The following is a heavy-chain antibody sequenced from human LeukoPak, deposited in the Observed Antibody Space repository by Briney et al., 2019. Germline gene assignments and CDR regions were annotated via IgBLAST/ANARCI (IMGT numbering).Heavy chain of an antibody. J-gene: IGHJ4*02. V-gene: IGHV1-18*01. CDR3: ASRRLDCSGGSCYSQPYYFDY. D-gene: IGHD2-15*01. CDR2: ISAYNGNT. Sequence: ASVKVSCKASGYTFTSYGISWVRQAPGQGLEWMGWISAYNGNTNYAQKLQGRVTMTTDTSTSTAYMELRSLRSDDTAVYYCASRRLDCSGGSCYSQPYYFDYWGQGTLVTVSS. CDR1: GYTFTSYG.